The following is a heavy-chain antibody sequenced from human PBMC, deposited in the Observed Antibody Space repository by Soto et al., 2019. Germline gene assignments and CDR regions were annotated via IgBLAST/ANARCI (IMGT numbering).Heavy chain of an antibody. V-gene: IGHV4-30-2*01. CDR1: GGSISSGGYS. CDR2: IYHSGST. CDR3: ARVPLY. Sequence: SETLSLTCAVSGGSISSGGYSWTWIRQPPGKGLEWIGYIYHSGSTYYNPSLKSRVTISVDRSRNQFSLKLSTVTAADTAVYYCARVPLYWGQGTLVTVSS. J-gene: IGHJ4*02.